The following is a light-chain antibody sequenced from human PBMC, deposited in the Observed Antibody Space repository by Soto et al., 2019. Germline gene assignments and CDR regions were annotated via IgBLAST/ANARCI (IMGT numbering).Light chain of an antibody. CDR3: SSYTSSGTYV. J-gene: IGLJ1*01. CDR2: EVS. Sequence: QSALTQPASVSGSPGQSITISCTGTSSDVGVYNYVSWYQQHPGQAPKLMIYEVSDRPSGVSNRFSGSKSGNTASLTISGLQAEDEADYYCSSYTSSGTYVFGTGTKVTVL. CDR1: SSDVGVYNY. V-gene: IGLV2-14*01.